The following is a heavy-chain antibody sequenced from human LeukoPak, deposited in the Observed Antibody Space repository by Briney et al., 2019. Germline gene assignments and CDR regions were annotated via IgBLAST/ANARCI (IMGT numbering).Heavy chain of an antibody. D-gene: IGHD6-19*01. J-gene: IGHJ4*02. CDR2: IYYSGST. CDR3: ARGTLYSGWSYYFDY. V-gene: IGHV4-59*12. CDR1: GDSISSYY. Sequence: SETLSLTCTVSGDSISSYYWSWIRQPAGKGLEWIGYIYYSGSTSYNPSLKSRVTISVDMSKNHFSLRLSSVTAADTAMYYCARGTLYSGWSYYFDYWGQGSQVTVSS.